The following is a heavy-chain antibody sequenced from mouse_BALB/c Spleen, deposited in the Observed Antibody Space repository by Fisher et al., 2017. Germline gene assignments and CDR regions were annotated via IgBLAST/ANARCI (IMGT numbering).Heavy chain of an antibody. Sequence: KFKGKATLTVDKSSSTAYMQLSSPTSEDSAVYYCTRSPYYYFDVWGAGTTVTVSS. D-gene: IGHD1-1*01. J-gene: IGHJ1*01. CDR3: TRSPYYYFDV. V-gene: IGHV1-69*02.